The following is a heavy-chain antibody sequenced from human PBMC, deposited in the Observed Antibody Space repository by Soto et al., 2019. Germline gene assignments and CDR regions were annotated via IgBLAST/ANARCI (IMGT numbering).Heavy chain of an antibody. Sequence: QVQLVESGGGVVQSGGSLRLSCGGSGFIFSRYGMDWVRQAPGKGLEWVTGISYDGGERFYADSVKGRFTISRDNSKNRLDLQMSSLRPEDTAVYYCARDLPLYCRGDCNFDFWGQGTLVTVSS. D-gene: IGHD2-21*02. CDR1: GFIFSRYG. CDR3: ARDLPLYCRGDCNFDF. V-gene: IGHV3-30*03. J-gene: IGHJ4*02. CDR2: ISYDGGER.